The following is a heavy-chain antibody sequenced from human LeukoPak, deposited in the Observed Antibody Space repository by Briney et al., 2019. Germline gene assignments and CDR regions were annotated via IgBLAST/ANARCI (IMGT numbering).Heavy chain of an antibody. CDR3: ARGVDSAIDW. V-gene: IGHV3-7*01. CDR1: GFTFSSCW. J-gene: IGHJ4*02. Sequence: GGSLRLSCAASGFTFSSCWMNWVRQAPGKGLEWVANINGDGRDKYYVGSVRGRFTISRDNADNAVYLQMNSLRGDDTALYYCARGVDSAIDWWGQGTLVTVSS. CDR2: INGDGRDK. D-gene: IGHD3-9*01.